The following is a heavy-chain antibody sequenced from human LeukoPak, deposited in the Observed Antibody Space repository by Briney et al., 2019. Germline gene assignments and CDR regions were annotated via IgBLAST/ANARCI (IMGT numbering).Heavy chain of an antibody. Sequence: ASVKVSCKASGYTFSGYYIHWVRQAPRKGLEWMGWINPNSGATSFAQKFQGRVTMTRDTSISTAYMELSSLRSDDTAVYFCASDPCTGGTCYWYFDYWGQGSLVTVSS. D-gene: IGHD2-15*01. CDR2: INPNSGAT. CDR3: ASDPCTGGTCYWYFDY. CDR1: GYTFSGYY. J-gene: IGHJ4*02. V-gene: IGHV1-2*02.